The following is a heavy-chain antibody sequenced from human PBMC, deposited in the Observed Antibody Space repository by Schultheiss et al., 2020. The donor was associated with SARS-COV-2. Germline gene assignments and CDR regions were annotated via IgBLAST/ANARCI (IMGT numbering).Heavy chain of an antibody. D-gene: IGHD6-13*01. Sequence: SVKVSCKASGGTFSSYAISWVRQAPGQGLEWMGGIIPIFGTANYAQKFQGRVTITADESTSTAYMELSNLRSEDTAVYYCAKDRPAAPFHWYFDLWGRGTLVTVSS. CDR2: IIPIFGTA. V-gene: IGHV1-69*13. J-gene: IGHJ2*01. CDR3: AKDRPAAPFHWYFDL. CDR1: GGTFSSYA.